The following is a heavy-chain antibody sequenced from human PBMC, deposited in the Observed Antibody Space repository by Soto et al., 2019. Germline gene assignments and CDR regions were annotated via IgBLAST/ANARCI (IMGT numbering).Heavy chain of an antibody. CDR3: ARNYCSSTSCHYFDY. D-gene: IGHD2-2*01. V-gene: IGHV3-20*01. Sequence: EVQLVESGGGVVRPGGSLRLSCAASGFTFDDYGMSWVRQAPGKGLEWVSGINWNGGSTGYADSVKGRFTISRDNAKNSLDLQMNRLRAEDTAWYHCARNYCSSTSCHYFDYWGQGTLVTVSS. J-gene: IGHJ4*02. CDR2: INWNGGST. CDR1: GFTFDDYG.